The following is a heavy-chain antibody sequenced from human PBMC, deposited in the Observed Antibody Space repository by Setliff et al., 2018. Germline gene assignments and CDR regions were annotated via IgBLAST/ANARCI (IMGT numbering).Heavy chain of an antibody. CDR1: GFTFSSSA. V-gene: IGHV3-23*01. D-gene: IGHD1-26*01. CDR3: AKDPSYSGSYDYLDY. Sequence: PGGSLRLSCAASGFTFSSSAMAWVRQAPGKGLEWVSAISSTITSTYYADSVKGRFTISRDNSKNTVYLQMNSLRAEDTAVYYCAKDPSYSGSYDYLDYWGQGTLVTVSS. CDR2: ISSTITST. J-gene: IGHJ4*02.